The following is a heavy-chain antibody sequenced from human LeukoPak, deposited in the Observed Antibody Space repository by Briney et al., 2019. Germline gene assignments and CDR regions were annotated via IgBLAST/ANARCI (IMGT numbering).Heavy chain of an antibody. CDR2: ISSSSSYI. Sequence: GGSLRLSCAASGFTFSSYSMNWVRQAPGKGLEWVSSISSSSSYIYYADSVKGRFTISRDNAKNSLYLQMNGLRAEDTAVYYCATLPYDSSGYFAVWGQGTTVTVSS. V-gene: IGHV3-21*01. CDR1: GFTFSSYS. CDR3: ATLPYDSSGYFAV. J-gene: IGHJ6*02. D-gene: IGHD3-22*01.